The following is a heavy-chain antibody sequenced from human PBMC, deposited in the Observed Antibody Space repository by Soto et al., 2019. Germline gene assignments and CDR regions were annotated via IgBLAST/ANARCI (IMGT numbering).Heavy chain of an antibody. CDR1: GFTFSNAW. V-gene: IGHV3-15*01. J-gene: IGHJ2*01. D-gene: IGHD4-17*01. Sequence: EVQLVESGGGLVKPGGSLRLSCAASGFTFSNAWMSWVRQAPGKGLEWVGRIKSKTDGGTTDYAAPVKGRFTISRDDSKNTLYLQMNSLKTEDTAVYYCTTVNYSDYEVWYLDLWGRGTLVTVSS. CDR2: IKSKTDGGTT. CDR3: TTVNYSDYEVWYLDL.